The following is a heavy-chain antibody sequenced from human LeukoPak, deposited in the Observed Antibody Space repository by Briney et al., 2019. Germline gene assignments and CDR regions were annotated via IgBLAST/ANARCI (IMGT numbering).Heavy chain of an antibody. CDR1: GGSVSRYYSFSRYF. D-gene: IGHD5-12*01. CDR3: ARGFDSKSTYFDS. Sequence: PSETLSLTCTVSGGSVSRYYSFSRYFWNWIRQPPGKGLEWIGYISYSGSTNYNPSLRGRVTISLDTSKKQFSLRLTSVTAADTALYFCARGFDSKSTYFDSWGQGTLVTVSS. J-gene: IGHJ4*02. CDR2: ISYSGST. V-gene: IGHV4-61*01.